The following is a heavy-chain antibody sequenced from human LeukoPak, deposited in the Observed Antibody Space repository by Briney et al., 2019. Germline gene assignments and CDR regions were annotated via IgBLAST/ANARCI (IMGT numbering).Heavy chain of an antibody. CDR1: GFTFRRYW. CDR2: INSDGSTT. CDR3: ARGGSSSRFQH. Sequence: SGGSLRLSCAASGFTFRRYWMHWVRQAPGKGLVWVSRINSDGSTTSYADSVKGRFTISRDNAKNSLYLQMNSLRAEDTAVYYCARGGSSSRFQHWGQGTLVTVSS. D-gene: IGHD6-13*01. J-gene: IGHJ1*01. V-gene: IGHV3-74*01.